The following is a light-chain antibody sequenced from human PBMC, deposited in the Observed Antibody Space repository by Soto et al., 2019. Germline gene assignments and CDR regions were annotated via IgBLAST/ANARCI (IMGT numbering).Light chain of an antibody. V-gene: IGKV4-1*01. CDR3: QQYYSTPVT. J-gene: IGKJ3*01. Sequence: DIVMTQSPHSLAVSRGERATINCKSSQSVLYSSNNKNYLAWYQQKPGQPPKLLIYWASTRESGVPDRVSGSGSGTDFTLTISSLQAEDVAVYYCQQYYSTPVTFGPGTKVDIK. CDR2: WAS. CDR1: QSVLYSSNNKNY.